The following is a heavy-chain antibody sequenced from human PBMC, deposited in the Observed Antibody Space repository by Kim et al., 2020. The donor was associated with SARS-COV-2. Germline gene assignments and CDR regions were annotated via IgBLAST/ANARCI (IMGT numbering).Heavy chain of an antibody. CDR3: AGTHCLENWDFDL. CDR2: IYYSGST. Sequence: SETLSLTCTVSGGSISSYYWSWIRQPPGKGLEWIGYIYYSGSTNYNPSLKSRFPISVDTSKNQFSLKLTSVTAANTAVYYCAGTHCLENWDFDLWCRGTL. CDR1: GGSISSYY. V-gene: IGHV4-59*03. J-gene: IGHJ2*01. D-gene: IGHD1-1*01.